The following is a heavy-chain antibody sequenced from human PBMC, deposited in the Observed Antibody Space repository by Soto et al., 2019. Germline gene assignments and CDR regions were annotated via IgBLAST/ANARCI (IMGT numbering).Heavy chain of an antibody. Sequence: QVQLVESGGGVVQPGRSLRLSCAASGFTFTSYAMHWVRQAPGKGLEWVAVISNDGSNYYYADSVRGRFTISRDNTKNTLFLRMSSLRGEDSGVYYCARGTTLAIFDYGMDVWGQGTRVTVSS. V-gene: IGHV3-30-3*01. D-gene: IGHD3-3*01. CDR2: ISNDGSNY. CDR3: ARGTTLAIFDYGMDV. CDR1: GFTFTSYA. J-gene: IGHJ6*02.